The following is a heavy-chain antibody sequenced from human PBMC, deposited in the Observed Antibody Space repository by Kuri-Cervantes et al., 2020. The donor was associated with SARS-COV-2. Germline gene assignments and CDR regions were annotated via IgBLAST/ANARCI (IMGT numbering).Heavy chain of an antibody. Sequence: GSLRPSCAVYGGSFSGYYWSWNRQPPGKGLEWIGEINHSVSTNYNPSLKSRVTISVDTSKNQFSLKLSSVTAADTAVCYCARRYCSSTSCYTDYGMDVWGQGTTVTVSS. V-gene: IGHV4-34*01. J-gene: IGHJ6*02. CDR2: INHSVST. D-gene: IGHD2-2*02. CDR3: ARRYCSSTSCYTDYGMDV. CDR1: GGSFSGYY.